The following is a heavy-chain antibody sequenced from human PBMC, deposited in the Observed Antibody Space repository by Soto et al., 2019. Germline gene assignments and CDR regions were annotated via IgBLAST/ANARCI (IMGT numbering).Heavy chain of an antibody. V-gene: IGHV4-39*01. CDR1: GGSISSSIYY. Sequence: SETLSLTCTVSGGSISSSIYYWGWIRHPPGNGLEWIGSIYYIGSTYYNPSLKSRVTISVDTSKNQFSLKLSSVTAADTAVYYCARGASSRAKIKSFDPWGEGPVVTV. CDR3: ARGASSRAKIKSFDP. CDR2: IYYIGST. D-gene: IGHD2-15*01. J-gene: IGHJ5*02.